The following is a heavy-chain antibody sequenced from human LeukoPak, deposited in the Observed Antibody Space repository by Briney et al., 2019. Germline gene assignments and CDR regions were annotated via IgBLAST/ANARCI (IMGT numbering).Heavy chain of an antibody. CDR2: LSPSGGIT. Sequence: GSLRLSCAASGFTFSTYAMSWVRQAPGKGLECVSALSPSGGITYYEDSVKGRYTISRDNSKKALYLQMNSLRADDTAVYYCAKGVNYFVLEYWSQGTLVTISS. CDR1: GFTFSTYA. V-gene: IGHV3-23*01. D-gene: IGHD3-10*02. CDR3: AKGVNYFVLEY. J-gene: IGHJ4*02.